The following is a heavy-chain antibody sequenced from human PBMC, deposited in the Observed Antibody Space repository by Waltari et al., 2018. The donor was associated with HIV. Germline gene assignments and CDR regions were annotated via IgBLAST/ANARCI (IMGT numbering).Heavy chain of an antibody. D-gene: IGHD6-19*01. CDR3: ARAAAVAAYYFDY. CDR2: ISSSSTI. V-gene: IGHV3-48*01. CDR1: GFTFSSYS. Sequence: EVQLVESGGGLVQPGGSLRLSCAASGFTFSSYSMNWVRQAPGKGLEWVSYISSSSTIYYADSVKGRFTISRDNAKNSLYLQMNSLRAEDTAVYYCARAAAVAAYYFDYWGQGTLVTVSS. J-gene: IGHJ4*02.